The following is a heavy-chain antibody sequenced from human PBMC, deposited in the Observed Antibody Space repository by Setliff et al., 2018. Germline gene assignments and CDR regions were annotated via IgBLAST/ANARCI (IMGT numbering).Heavy chain of an antibody. CDR2: IKQDGSEK. Sequence: HPGGSLRLSCAASGFTFSSYWMSWVRQAPGKGLEWVANIKQDGSEKYYVDSVKGRFTISRDNAKNSLYLQMNSLRAEDTAVYYCARDHSYGYSPYYYYYYGMDVWGQGTTVTVSS. V-gene: IGHV3-7*01. CDR3: ARDHSYGYSPYYYYYYGMDV. D-gene: IGHD5-18*01. J-gene: IGHJ6*02. CDR1: GFTFSSYW.